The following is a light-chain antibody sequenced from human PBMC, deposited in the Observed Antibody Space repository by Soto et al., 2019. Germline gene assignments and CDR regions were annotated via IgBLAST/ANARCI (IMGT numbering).Light chain of an antibody. V-gene: IGLV3-1*01. CDR3: QAWDSATAV. CDR2: QDK. Sequence: SYELAQPPSVSVSPGQTASITCSGDKLGDKYVYWYQQKPGQSPVLVIYQDKKRPSGIPERFSGSNSGNTATLTISGTQAMDEADYHCQAWDSATAVFGGGTKLTVL. CDR1: KLGDKY. J-gene: IGLJ2*01.